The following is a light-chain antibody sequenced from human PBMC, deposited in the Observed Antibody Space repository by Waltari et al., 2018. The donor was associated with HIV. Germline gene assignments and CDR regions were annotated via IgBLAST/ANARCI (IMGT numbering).Light chain of an antibody. CDR2: AAS. CDR1: QGIGTS. J-gene: IGKJ1*01. V-gene: IGKV1-9*01. Sequence: DVQLTQSPSFLSASVGDIVTITCRASQGIGTSLAWYQQKPGKAPNLLISAASTLQSGIPSRFSGGGSGTEFTLTISSLQPVDFATYYCQQLNSYPRTFGQGTKVDFK. CDR3: QQLNSYPRT.